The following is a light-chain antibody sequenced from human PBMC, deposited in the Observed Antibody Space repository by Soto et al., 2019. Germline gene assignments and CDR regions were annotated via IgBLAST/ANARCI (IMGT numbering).Light chain of an antibody. V-gene: IGLV2-14*01. Sequence: QSALTQPASVSGSPGQSITISCTGTSSDVGGYNYVSWYQQHPGKAPKLMIYDVSNRPSGVSNRFSGSKSGNMASLTISGLQAEDEADYYCSSYTSSSTLVVFGAGTQLTVL. J-gene: IGLJ2*01. CDR3: SSYTSSSTLVV. CDR2: DVS. CDR1: SSDVGGYNY.